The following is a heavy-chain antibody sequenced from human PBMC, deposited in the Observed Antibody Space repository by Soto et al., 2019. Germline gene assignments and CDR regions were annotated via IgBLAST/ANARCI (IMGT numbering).Heavy chain of an antibody. V-gene: IGHV3-30*03. CDR3: ARKGYGGRWSLDY. Sequence: QVQLVESGGGVVQPGMSLTLSCAASGFTFSSYGMHWVRQAPGEGLEWVAVISYDGKNKYYADYVKGRFTISRDFSKNTLYLHMNSLRVEDTAVYYCARKGYGGRWSLDYWGQGTLVTVSS. J-gene: IGHJ4*02. CDR2: ISYDGKNK. D-gene: IGHD6-13*01. CDR1: GFTFSSYG.